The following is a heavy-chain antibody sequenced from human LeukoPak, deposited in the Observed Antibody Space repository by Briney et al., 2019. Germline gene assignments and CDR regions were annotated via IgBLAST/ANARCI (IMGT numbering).Heavy chain of an antibody. V-gene: IGHV1-3*01. CDR1: GYTFTDYA. Sequence: ASVKVSCKASGYTFTDYAIHWVRQAPGQRLEWMGWINAGNGDTKYSQKVQGRVTITRDTSASTAYMELSSLRSEDTAVFYCARDRWVTTVNFDYWGQGTLVTVSS. J-gene: IGHJ4*02. CDR2: INAGNGDT. CDR3: ARDRWVTTVNFDY. D-gene: IGHD4-17*01.